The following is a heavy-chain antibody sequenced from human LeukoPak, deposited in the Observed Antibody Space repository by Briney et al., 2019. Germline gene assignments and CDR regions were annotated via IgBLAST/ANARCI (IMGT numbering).Heavy chain of an antibody. CDR1: GYTFTSYY. V-gene: IGHV1-46*01. CDR2: INPSGGST. D-gene: IGHD4-23*01. J-gene: IGHJ5*02. Sequence: ASVKVSCKASGYTFTSYYMHWVRQAPGQGLEWMGTINPSGGSTSYVQKFQGRVTMTRDMSTSTDYMELSSLRSEDTAVYYCARDNSVEDTAWWFDPWGQGTLVTVSS. CDR3: ARDNSVEDTAWWFDP.